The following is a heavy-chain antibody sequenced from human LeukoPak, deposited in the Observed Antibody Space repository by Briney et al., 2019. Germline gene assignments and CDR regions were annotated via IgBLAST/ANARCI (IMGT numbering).Heavy chain of an antibody. CDR2: ISWNSGSI. CDR3: AKGLRGYSYGCDY. Sequence: GGSLRLSCAASGFTFDDYAMHWVRQAPGKGLEWVSSISWNSGSIVYADSVKGRFTISRDNAKKSLYLQMNSLRAEDTALYYCAKGLRGYSYGCDYWGQGTLVTVSS. V-gene: IGHV3-9*01. CDR1: GFTFDDYA. J-gene: IGHJ4*02. D-gene: IGHD5-18*01.